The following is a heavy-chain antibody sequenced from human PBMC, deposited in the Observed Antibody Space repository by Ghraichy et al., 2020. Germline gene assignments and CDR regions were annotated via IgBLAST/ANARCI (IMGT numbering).Heavy chain of an antibody. CDR2: IYSAGYA. Sequence: LSLTCAASGFTVSSKYMSWFRQPPGKGLEWVSVIYSAGYAYYADSVKGRFTLSRDNSKNTLYVQMNSLRAEDTAVYYCARGPLGYFDLWGRGTLVTVSS. CDR1: GFTVSSKY. J-gene: IGHJ2*01. CDR3: ARGPLGYFDL. V-gene: IGHV3-53*01.